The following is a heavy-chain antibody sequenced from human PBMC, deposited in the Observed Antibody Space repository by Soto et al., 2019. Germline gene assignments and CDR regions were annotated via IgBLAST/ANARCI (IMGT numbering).Heavy chain of an antibody. V-gene: IGHV4-59*01. CDR1: GGSISSYY. CDR2: IYYSGST. D-gene: IGHD2-15*01. CDR3: ARWGGYCSGGSCYGYYFDY. Sequence: SETLSLTCTVSGGSISSYYWSWIRQPPGKGLEWIGYIYYSGSTNYNPSLKSRVTISVDTSKNQFSLKLSSVTAADTAVYYCARWGGYCSGGSCYGYYFDYWGQGTLVTVSS. J-gene: IGHJ4*02.